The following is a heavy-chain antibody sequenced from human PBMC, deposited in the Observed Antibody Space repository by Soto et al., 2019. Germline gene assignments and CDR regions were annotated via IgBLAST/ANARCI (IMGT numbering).Heavy chain of an antibody. CDR2: IYHSGNT. D-gene: IGHD6-13*01. CDR3: TRVLAALGNRWDFDL. V-gene: IGHV4-4*02. Sequence: QVQLQESGPGLVKPSGTLSVTCAVSGGSISRSKWWSWVRQPPGKGLEWIGEIYHSGNTNYNPSLKSRVTISVDKSNNQFSLNLTSVTAADTAVYYCTRVLAALGNRWDFDLWGRGTLVSVSS. J-gene: IGHJ2*01. CDR1: GGSISRSKW.